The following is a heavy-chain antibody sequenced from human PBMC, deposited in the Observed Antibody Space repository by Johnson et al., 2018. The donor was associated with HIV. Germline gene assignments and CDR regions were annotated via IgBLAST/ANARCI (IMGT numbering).Heavy chain of an antibody. J-gene: IGHJ3*02. CDR3: AREEEWELTLVGVGAFDI. D-gene: IGHD1-26*01. CDR2: IKQDGSEN. Sequence: VQLVESGGGVVQPGRSLRLSCAASGFTFSSYAMHWVRQAPGKGLEWVANIKQDGSENYYVDSVKGRFTISRDNAKNSLYLQMNSLRAEDTAVYYCAREEEWELTLVGVGAFDIWGQGTMVTVSS. CDR1: GFTFSSYA. V-gene: IGHV3-7*03.